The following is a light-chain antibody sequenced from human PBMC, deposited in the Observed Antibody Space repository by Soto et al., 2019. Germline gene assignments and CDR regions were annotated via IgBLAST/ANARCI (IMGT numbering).Light chain of an antibody. CDR2: GAS. Sequence: EIVLTQSPGTLSLSPGERATLSCRASQSVSSNYLAWYQQKPGQAPRLLIYGASSRATGIPDRFSGSGSGTDFTLTISRLEPEDFAVYHCQQDGCSPLTFGGGTKVEIK. V-gene: IGKV3-20*01. J-gene: IGKJ4*01. CDR1: QSVSSNY. CDR3: QQDGCSPLT.